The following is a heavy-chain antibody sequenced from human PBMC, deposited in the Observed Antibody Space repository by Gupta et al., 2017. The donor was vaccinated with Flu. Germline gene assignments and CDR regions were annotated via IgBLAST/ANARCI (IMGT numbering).Heavy chain of an antibody. V-gene: IGHV3-9*01. CDR3: AKDTRPILWASKGSDAFDI. J-gene: IGHJ3*02. D-gene: IGHD3-16*01. CDR2: ISWNSGSI. CDR1: GFTFDDYA. Sequence: EVQLVESGGGLVQPGRSLRLSCAASGFTFDDYAMHWVRQAPGKGLEWVSGISWNSGSIGYAESVKGRVTISRDNAKNYLYRKMKSLRAEDTALYYCAKDTRPILWASKGSDAFDIGGQGTLVTVSS.